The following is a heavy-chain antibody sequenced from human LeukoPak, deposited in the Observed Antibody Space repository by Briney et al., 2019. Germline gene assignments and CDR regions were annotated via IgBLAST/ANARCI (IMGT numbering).Heavy chain of an antibody. CDR3: ARANYYDSSGYYAN. V-gene: IGHV4-59*12. CDR2: IYYSGST. J-gene: IGHJ4*02. CDR1: GGSISSYY. D-gene: IGHD3-22*01. Sequence: PSETLSLTCTVSGGSISSYYWSWIRQPPGKGLEWIGYIYYSGSTNYNPSLKSRVTISVDTSKNQFSLKLSSVTAADTAVYYCARANYYDSSGYYANWGQGTLVTVSS.